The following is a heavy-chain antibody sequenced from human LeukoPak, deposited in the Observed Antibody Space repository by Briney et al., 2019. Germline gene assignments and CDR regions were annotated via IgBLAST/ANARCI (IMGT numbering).Heavy chain of an antibody. Sequence: AGGSLRLSCVTSGFTFSTYAMTWVRQAPGKGPEWVSSINNSGGTTDYSDSVKGRFTVSRDNSKSTLYLQMESLRVEDTAVYYCTSQTFRGSERSYSDSWGQGTLVTVSS. CDR1: GFTFSTYA. V-gene: IGHV3-23*01. D-gene: IGHD1-26*01. CDR2: INNSGGTT. J-gene: IGHJ4*02. CDR3: TSQTFRGSERSYSDS.